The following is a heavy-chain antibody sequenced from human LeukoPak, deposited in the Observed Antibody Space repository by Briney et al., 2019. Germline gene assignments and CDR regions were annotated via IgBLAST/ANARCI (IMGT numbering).Heavy chain of an antibody. CDR2: IYYSGST. CDR1: GCSISSYY. D-gene: IGHD4-23*01. V-gene: IGHV4-59*08. J-gene: IGHJ4*02. CDR3: ARRGGNGVDY. Sequence: PSETLSLTCTASGCSISSYYLSWIRQPPGKGLEWIGYIYYSGSTNYNPSLKSRVTITVDTSKIQFSLKLGSVTDADTTVYYCARRGGNGVDYWGEGTLVTVSS.